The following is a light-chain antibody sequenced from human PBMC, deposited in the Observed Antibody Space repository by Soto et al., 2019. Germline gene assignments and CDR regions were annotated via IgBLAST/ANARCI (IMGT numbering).Light chain of an antibody. CDR2: GAS. CDR1: QSVSNNY. CDR3: QQYVSSGT. V-gene: IGKV3-20*01. J-gene: IGKJ1*01. Sequence: ESVLTQSPGTLSLSPGERATLSCRASQSVSNNYLAWYQQKPGQAPRLLIYGASNRATGIPDRFSGSGSGTDFTLTISRLEPEDFAVYYCQQYVSSGTFGQRAKVDIK.